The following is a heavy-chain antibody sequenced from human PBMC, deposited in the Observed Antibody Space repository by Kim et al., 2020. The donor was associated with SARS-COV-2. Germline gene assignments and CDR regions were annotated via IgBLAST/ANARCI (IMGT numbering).Heavy chain of an antibody. D-gene: IGHD6-19*01. J-gene: IGHJ4*02. Sequence: YYADSVKCRVTISRENAKNTLYLPMNSLRAEDAAVYYCATHLSIAVAGNYWGQGTLVTVSS. V-gene: IGHV3-23*01. CDR3: ATHLSIAVAGNY.